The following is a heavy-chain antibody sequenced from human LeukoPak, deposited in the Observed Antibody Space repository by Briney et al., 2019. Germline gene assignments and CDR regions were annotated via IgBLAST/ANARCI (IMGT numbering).Heavy chain of an antibody. Sequence: ASVTVSCKASGGTFSSYAISWVRQAPGQGLEWMGGIIPIFGTANYAQKFQGRVTITADESTSTAYMELSSLRSEDTAVYYCASGYSYGKWGYYYYYGMDVWGQGTTVTVSS. CDR1: GGTFSSYA. V-gene: IGHV1-69*01. J-gene: IGHJ6*02. D-gene: IGHD5-18*01. CDR3: ASGYSYGKWGYYYYYGMDV. CDR2: IIPIFGTA.